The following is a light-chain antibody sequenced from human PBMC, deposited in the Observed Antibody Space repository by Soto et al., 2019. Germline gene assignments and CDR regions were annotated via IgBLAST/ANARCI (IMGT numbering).Light chain of an antibody. CDR3: FSYTSSGTYV. CDR2: EVS. Sequence: SSLTRPASVSASPGQSISISCPGTSSDVGHYKYLSLYQQHPGKAPNLMIYEVSNRPSGVANRFSGFKSGNAPSMPICGLQAEDETDYYCFSYTSSGTYVFGSGTKVTVL. V-gene: IGLV2-14*01. CDR1: SSDVGHYKY. J-gene: IGLJ1*01.